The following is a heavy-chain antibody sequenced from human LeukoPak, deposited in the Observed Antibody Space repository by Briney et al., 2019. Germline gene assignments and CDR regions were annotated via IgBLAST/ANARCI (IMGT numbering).Heavy chain of an antibody. CDR2: IYSGGST. D-gene: IGHD6-13*01. V-gene: IGHV3-53*01. CDR3: ARVGAAAGYYFDY. J-gene: IGHJ4*02. CDR1: GFTVSSNY. Sequence: PGGSLRLSCAASGFTVSSNYMSWVRQAPGKGLEWVSVIYSGGSTYYADSVKGRFTISRDNSKNTLYLQMNSLRAEDTAVYYCARVGAAAGYYFDYWGQGTLVTVSS.